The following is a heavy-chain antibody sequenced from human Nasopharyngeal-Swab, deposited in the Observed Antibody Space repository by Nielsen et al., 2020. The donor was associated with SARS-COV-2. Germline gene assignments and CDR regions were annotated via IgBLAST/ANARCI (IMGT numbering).Heavy chain of an antibody. D-gene: IGHD3-10*01. Sequence: GESLKISCAASGFTFGSYWMSWVRQAPGKGLEWVANIKQDASEKSYVDSVKGRFTISRDNAKNSLYPQMNSLRAEDTAVYYCARVYYGCLESWGQGTLVTVSS. CDR1: GFTFGSYW. CDR3: ARVYYGCLES. CDR2: IKQDASEK. J-gene: IGHJ4*02. V-gene: IGHV3-7*01.